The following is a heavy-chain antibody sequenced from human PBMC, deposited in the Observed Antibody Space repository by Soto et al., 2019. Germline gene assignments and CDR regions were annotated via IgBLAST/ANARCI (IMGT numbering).Heavy chain of an antibody. Sequence: GGSLRLSCAASGLTFSIYSMNWVRQAPGKGLEWVSYISSSSTTLYYADSVKGRFTISRDNAKNSLYLQMHSLRDEDTAVYYCARDPGDGMDVWGQGTTVTVSS. D-gene: IGHD3-10*01. CDR2: ISSSSTTL. CDR3: ARDPGDGMDV. V-gene: IGHV3-48*02. J-gene: IGHJ6*02. CDR1: GLTFSIYS.